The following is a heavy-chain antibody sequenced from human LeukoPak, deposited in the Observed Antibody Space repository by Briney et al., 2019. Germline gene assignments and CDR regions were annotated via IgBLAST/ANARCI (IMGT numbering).Heavy chain of an antibody. D-gene: IGHD3-22*01. CDR1: GFVFSSYA. Sequence: GGSLRLSCAASGFVFSSYAMSWVRQTPARGLEWLSSLRGDGETFYADSVRGRFTISRDNNKNTLYLQMNSLRAEDTAVYFCAKRGVVIRVILVGFHKEAYYFDSWGQGALVTVSS. CDR2: LRGDGET. V-gene: IGHV3-23*01. CDR3: AKRGVVIRVILVGFHKEAYYFDS. J-gene: IGHJ4*02.